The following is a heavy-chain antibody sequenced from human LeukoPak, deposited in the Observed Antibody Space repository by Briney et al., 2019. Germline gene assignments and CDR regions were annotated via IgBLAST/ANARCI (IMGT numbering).Heavy chain of an antibody. CDR1: GISVSKNY. Sequence: PGGSLRLSCAASGISVSKNYMSWVRQAPGKGLEWVSVIYSGGNTYYADSVKGRFTISRDNSKNTVFLQMNSLRHGDTAIYYCVIWGDYDVLTGYYVPDYWGQGTLVTVSS. V-gene: IGHV3-53*01. D-gene: IGHD3-9*01. J-gene: IGHJ4*02. CDR2: IYSGGNT. CDR3: VIWGDYDVLTGYYVPDY.